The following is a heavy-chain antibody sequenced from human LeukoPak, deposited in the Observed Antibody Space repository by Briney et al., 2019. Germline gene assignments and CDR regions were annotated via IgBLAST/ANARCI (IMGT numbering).Heavy chain of an antibody. CDR2: ISYDGSNK. CDR1: GFTFSSFG. D-gene: IGHD4-11*01. J-gene: IGHJ5*02. V-gene: IGHV3-30*18. CDR3: AKSRLTTGFDP. Sequence: GALRLSCAASGFTFSSFGMHWVRQAPGKGLEWVAVISYDGSNKYYADSVKGRFTISRDNSKNTLYLQMNSLRAEDTAVYYCAKSRLTTGFDPWGQGTLVTVSS.